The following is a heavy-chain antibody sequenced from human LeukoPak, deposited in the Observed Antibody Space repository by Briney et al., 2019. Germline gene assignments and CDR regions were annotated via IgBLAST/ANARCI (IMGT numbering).Heavy chain of an antibody. CDR1: GYSFTNYG. Sequence: ASVKISCKASGYSFTNYGITWVRQAPGQGLEWMGWISPYNGNTNSAQKLQGRVTMTRDTSTSTAYMGLRSLRSDDTAVYYCATYSAAGRTYYFDYWGQGALVTVSS. J-gene: IGHJ4*02. D-gene: IGHD6-13*01. CDR3: ATYSAAGRTYYFDY. V-gene: IGHV1-18*01. CDR2: ISPYNGNT.